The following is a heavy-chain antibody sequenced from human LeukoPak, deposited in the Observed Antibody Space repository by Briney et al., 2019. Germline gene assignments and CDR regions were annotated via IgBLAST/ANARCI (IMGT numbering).Heavy chain of an antibody. V-gene: IGHV4-34*01. CDR2: INHCGCT. Sequence: PSEPVSLTCGVWGGSFRGYYWMWMRQPPGKGGEWIGEINHCGCTNFNASLKSRLPISVDTSKNQFSLKLSSVTAADTAVYYCAGRKFNSSGGSRLDYWGQGTLGTVSS. CDR3: AGRKFNSSGGSRLDY. D-gene: IGHD2-15*01. J-gene: IGHJ4*02. CDR1: GGSFRGYY.